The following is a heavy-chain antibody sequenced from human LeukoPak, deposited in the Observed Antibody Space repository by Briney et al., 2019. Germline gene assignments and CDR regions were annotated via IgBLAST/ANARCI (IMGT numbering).Heavy chain of an antibody. Sequence: SETLSLTCTVSGGSISSGSYYWSWIRQPAGKGLEWIGRIYTSGSTNYNPSLKSRVTISVDTSKNQFSLKLSSVTAADTSVYYCARGAAAGFDAFDIWGQGTMVTVSS. D-gene: IGHD6-13*01. V-gene: IGHV4-61*02. J-gene: IGHJ3*02. CDR1: GGSISSGSYY. CDR2: IYTSGST. CDR3: ARGAAAGFDAFDI.